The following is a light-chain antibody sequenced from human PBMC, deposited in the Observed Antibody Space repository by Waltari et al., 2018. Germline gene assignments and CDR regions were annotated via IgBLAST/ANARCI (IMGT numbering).Light chain of an antibody. CDR2: TAS. J-gene: IGKJ4*01. CDR1: QSIGNY. CDR3: QQSYSTPPT. Sequence: DIHSPQSQSPRSACVGDRDTITGRASQSIGNYLNWYQQKPGEAPKLLIYTASTLQGGVPSRFSGSGSGTDFTLTISSLQPDDFATYHCQQSYSTPPTFGGGTKVEIK. V-gene: IGKV1-39*01.